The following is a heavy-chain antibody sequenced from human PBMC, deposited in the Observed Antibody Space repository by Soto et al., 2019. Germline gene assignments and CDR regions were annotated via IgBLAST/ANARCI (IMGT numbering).Heavy chain of an antibody. Sequence: GGSLRLSCAASGFTFSDYYMSWIRQAPGKGLEWVSYISSSGSTIYYADSLKGRFTISRDNAKNSLYLQMNSLRAEDTAVYYCAREDVVVVAATKPRFLPKGEVDYYYMDVWGKGTTVTVSS. J-gene: IGHJ6*03. CDR3: AREDVVVVAATKPRFLPKGEVDYYYMDV. V-gene: IGHV3-11*01. CDR2: ISSSGSTI. D-gene: IGHD2-15*01. CDR1: GFTFSDYY.